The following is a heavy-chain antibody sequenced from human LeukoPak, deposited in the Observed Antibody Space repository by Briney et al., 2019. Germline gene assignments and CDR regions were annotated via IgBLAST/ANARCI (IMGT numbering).Heavy chain of an antibody. CDR3: ARVTSSSPGFDP. D-gene: IGHD6-6*01. CDR2: INSDWSST. CDR1: GFTFSNYW. Sequence: PGGSLRLSCAASGFTFSNYWMHWVRHAPGKGLVWVSRINSDWSSTNYADSVKGRFTISRDNAKNTLYLQMNSLRAEDTAVYYCARVTSSSPGFDPWGQGTLVTVSS. V-gene: IGHV3-74*01. J-gene: IGHJ5*02.